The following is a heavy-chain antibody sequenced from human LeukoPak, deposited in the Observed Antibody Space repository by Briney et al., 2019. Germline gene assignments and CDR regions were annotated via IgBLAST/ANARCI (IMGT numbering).Heavy chain of an antibody. Sequence: PSQTLSLTCAVSGGSISSGGYSWSWIRQPPGKGLEWIGYIYHSGSTYYNPSLKSRVTISVDRSKNQFSLKLSSVTAADTAVYYCARDRGGGNFDAFDIWGQGTMVTVSS. V-gene: IGHV4-30-2*01. CDR2: IYHSGST. J-gene: IGHJ3*02. D-gene: IGHD4-23*01. CDR3: ARDRGGGNFDAFDI. CDR1: GGSISSGGYS.